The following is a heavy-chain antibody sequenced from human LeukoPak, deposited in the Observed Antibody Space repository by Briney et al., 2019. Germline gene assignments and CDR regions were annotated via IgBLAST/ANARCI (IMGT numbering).Heavy chain of an antibody. CDR3: AKTGAGYYYMDV. D-gene: IGHD7-27*01. V-gene: IGHV3-23*01. Sequence: GGSLRLSCAASGFTFSSYAMSWVRQAPGKGLEWVSAISGSGGSTYYADSVKGRFTISRDNSKNTLYLQMNNLRAEDTAVYYCAKTGAGYYYMDVWGKGTTVTVSS. CDR2: ISGSGGST. J-gene: IGHJ6*03. CDR1: GFTFSSYA.